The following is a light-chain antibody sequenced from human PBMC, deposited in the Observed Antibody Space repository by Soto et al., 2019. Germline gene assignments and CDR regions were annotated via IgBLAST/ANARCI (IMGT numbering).Light chain of an antibody. J-gene: IGKJ4*01. CDR2: DAS. Sequence: DIQMTQSPSSLSASVGDRVTITCQASQDISNYLNWNQQKPGKAPKILIYDASVLEAGVPSRFSGGGSGTHFTLTISSLQAEDVATYYCQQFDNLPLTFGGGTKVEIK. V-gene: IGKV1-33*01. CDR1: QDISNY. CDR3: QQFDNLPLT.